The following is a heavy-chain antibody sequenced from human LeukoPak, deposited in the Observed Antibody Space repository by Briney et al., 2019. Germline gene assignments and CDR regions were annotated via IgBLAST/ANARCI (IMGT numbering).Heavy chain of an antibody. V-gene: IGHV3-74*01. CDR3: TSFFETN. CDR1: RFIFTNYW. D-gene: IGHD2/OR15-2a*01. CDR2: VNNDGSAT. Sequence: GGSLRLSCAASRFIFTNYWIHWVRQAPGKGLVWVSHVNNDGSATSYADSVKGRFTISRDSAKNTVYLHMNSLRVEGTAVYYCTSFFETNWGQGTLVTVSS. J-gene: IGHJ4*02.